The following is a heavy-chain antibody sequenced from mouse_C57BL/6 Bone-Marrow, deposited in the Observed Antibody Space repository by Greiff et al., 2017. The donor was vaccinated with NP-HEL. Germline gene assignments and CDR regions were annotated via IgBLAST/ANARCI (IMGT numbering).Heavy chain of an antibody. CDR3: ARLGRSWFAY. J-gene: IGHJ3*01. D-gene: IGHD4-1*01. CDR2: ISDGGSYT. Sequence: VQLKESGGGLVKPGGSLKLSCAASGFTFSSYAMSWVRQTPEKRLEWVATISDGGSYTSYPDNVKGRFTISRDNAKNNLYLQMSHLKSEDTAMYYCARLGRSWFAYWGQGTLVTVSA. CDR1: GFTFSSYA. V-gene: IGHV5-4*01.